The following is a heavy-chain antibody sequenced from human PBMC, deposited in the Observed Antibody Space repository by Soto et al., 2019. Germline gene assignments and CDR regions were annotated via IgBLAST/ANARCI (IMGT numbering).Heavy chain of an antibody. V-gene: IGHV1-8*01. CDR1: GYTFTSYD. J-gene: IGHJ6*02. CDR3: ARGPGYCTNGVCYTHYYYGMDV. Sequence: GASVKVSCKASGYTFTSYDINWVRQATGQGLEWMGWMNPNSGNTGYAQKFQGRVTMTRNTSISTAYMELSSLRSEDTAVYYCARGPGYCTNGVCYTHYYYGMDVWGQGTTVTVSS. D-gene: IGHD2-8*01. CDR2: MNPNSGNT.